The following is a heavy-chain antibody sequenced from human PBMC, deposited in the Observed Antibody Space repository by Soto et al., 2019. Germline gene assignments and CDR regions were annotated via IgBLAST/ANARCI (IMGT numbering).Heavy chain of an antibody. J-gene: IGHJ6*02. D-gene: IGHD6-6*01. V-gene: IGHV3-9*01. CDR1: GFTFDDYA. CDR3: AKVGEGQLTFPKYGMDV. Sequence: EVQLVESGGGLVQPGRSLRLSCAASGFTFDDYAMHWVRQAPGKGLEWVSGISWNSGSIGYADSVKGRFTISRDNAKNSLYLQMNSRRAEDTALYYCAKVGEGQLTFPKYGMDVWGQGTTVTVSS. CDR2: ISWNSGSI.